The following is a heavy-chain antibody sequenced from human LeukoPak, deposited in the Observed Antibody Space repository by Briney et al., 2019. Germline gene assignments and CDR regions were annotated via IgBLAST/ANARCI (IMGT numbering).Heavy chain of an antibody. Sequence: GGSLRLSCAASGFSFSDYGMHWVRQAPGKGLKWVAAISSDGSAKYYGDSVQGRFTFSRDNSKKTVYLEVNSLRIEDTAVYYCARQEEDSYFEHWGQGALVTVSS. J-gene: IGHJ4*02. D-gene: IGHD3-9*01. CDR2: ISSDGSAK. CDR1: GFSFSDYG. CDR3: ARQEEDSYFEH. V-gene: IGHV3-30*03.